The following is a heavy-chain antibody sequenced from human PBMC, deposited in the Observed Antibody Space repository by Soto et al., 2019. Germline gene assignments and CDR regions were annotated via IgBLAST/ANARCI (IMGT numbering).Heavy chain of an antibody. V-gene: IGHV4-30-2*01. J-gene: IGHJ4*02. Sequence: QLQLQESGSGLVKPSQTLSLTCAVSGGSISSGGYSWSWIRQPPGKGLEWIGYIYHSGSTYYNPSLKSRVTISVDRSKNQFSLKLSSVTAADTAVYYCARVKSGTIFGVAYFDYWGQGTLVTVSS. CDR3: ARVKSGTIFGVAYFDY. D-gene: IGHD3-3*01. CDR2: IYHSGST. CDR1: GGSISSGGYS.